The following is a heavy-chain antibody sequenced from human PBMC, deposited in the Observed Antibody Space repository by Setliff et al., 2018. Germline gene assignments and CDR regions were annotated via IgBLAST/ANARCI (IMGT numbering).Heavy chain of an antibody. CDR3: ARGRNVAARLLDS. CDR2: IYYSGST. J-gene: IGHJ4*02. CDR1: GGSFSDYY. Sequence: SETLSLTCGASGGSFSDYYWSWIRQPPGKGLEWIGYIYYSGSTNYNPSLKSRVTISVDTSKNHVSLKLSSVTAADTAVYYCARGRNVAARLLDSWGQGARVTVSS. D-gene: IGHD6-6*01. V-gene: IGHV4-59*12.